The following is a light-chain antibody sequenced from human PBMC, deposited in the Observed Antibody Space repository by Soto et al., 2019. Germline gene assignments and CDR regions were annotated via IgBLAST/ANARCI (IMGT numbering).Light chain of an antibody. Sequence: AIRMTQSPSSFSASTGDRVTITCRASQGISSYLAWYQQKPGKAPKLLIYAASTLQSGVPSRFSGSGSGTDFTLTNSCLQSEAFATYYCQQYYSYPYTFGQGTKLEIK. CDR2: AAS. V-gene: IGKV1-8*01. J-gene: IGKJ2*01. CDR1: QGISSY. CDR3: QQYYSYPYT.